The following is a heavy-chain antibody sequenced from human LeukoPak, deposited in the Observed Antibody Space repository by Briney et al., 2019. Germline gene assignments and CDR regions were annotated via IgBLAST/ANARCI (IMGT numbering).Heavy chain of an antibody. Sequence: PSQTLSLTCTVSGGSISSGSYYWSWIRQPAGKGLEWIGRIYTSGSTNYNPSLKSRVTISVDTSKNQFSLKLSSVTAADTAVYYCARAHTNDYGDYYYYYIDVWGKGTTVTVSS. D-gene: IGHD4-17*01. V-gene: IGHV4-61*02. CDR2: IYTSGST. J-gene: IGHJ6*03. CDR3: ARAHTNDYGDYYYYYIDV. CDR1: GGSISSGSYY.